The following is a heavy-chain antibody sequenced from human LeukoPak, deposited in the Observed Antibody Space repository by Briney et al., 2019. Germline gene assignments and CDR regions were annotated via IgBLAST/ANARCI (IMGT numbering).Heavy chain of an antibody. CDR2: IYYTGHT. D-gene: IGHD4-17*01. J-gene: IGHJ4*02. Sequence: PSETLSLTCTVSGGSFSTYSRSWIRQPPGKVLEWIGYIYYTGHTNYNPSLKSRVTISVDTSRNQFSLKLSSVTAADTAVYYCARELGAVTTTSHFDYWGQGTLVTVSS. V-gene: IGHV4-59*12. CDR3: ARELGAVTTTSHFDY. CDR1: GGSFSTYS.